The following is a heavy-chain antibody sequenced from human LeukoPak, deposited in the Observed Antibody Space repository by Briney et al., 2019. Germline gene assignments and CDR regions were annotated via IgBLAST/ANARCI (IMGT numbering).Heavy chain of an antibody. J-gene: IGHJ4*02. V-gene: IGHV3-74*01. CDR3: ASIYLIVEATTFDY. D-gene: IGHD1-26*01. Sequence: GGSLRLSCAASGFTFSSYWMHWVRQAPGKGLVWVSRINSDGSSTSYADSVKGRFTISRDNAKNTLYLQMNSLRAEDTAVYYCASIYLIVEATTFDYWGQGTLVTVSS. CDR1: GFTFSSYW. CDR2: INSDGSST.